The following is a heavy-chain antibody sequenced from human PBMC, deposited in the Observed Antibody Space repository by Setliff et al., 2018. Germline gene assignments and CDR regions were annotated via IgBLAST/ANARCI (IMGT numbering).Heavy chain of an antibody. CDR1: GDSMIGYY. Sequence: SETLSLTCKVSGDSMIGYYWSWIRQPPGKGLDWIGYVYSGGSPNYSPSFKSRVTMSIDTSKNQFSLKLKSVTAADTAMYYCARLYHNDNSADFRRAPFDVWGQGMMVTVSS. CDR3: ARLYHNDNSADFRRAPFDV. D-gene: IGHD3-22*01. J-gene: IGHJ3*01. CDR2: VYSGGSP. V-gene: IGHV4-59*01.